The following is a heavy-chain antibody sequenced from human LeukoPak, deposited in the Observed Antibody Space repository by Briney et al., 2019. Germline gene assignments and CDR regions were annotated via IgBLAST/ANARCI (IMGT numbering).Heavy chain of an antibody. CDR2: IYTSGST. Sequence: ETLSLTCTVSGGSISSYYWSWIRQPAGKGLEWIGRIYTSGSTNYNPSLKSRVTMSVDTSKNQFSLKLSSVTAADTAVYYCAKGRGYCSSTSCPAWFDPWGQGTLVTVSS. V-gene: IGHV4-4*07. D-gene: IGHD2-2*01. J-gene: IGHJ5*02. CDR3: AKGRGYCSSTSCPAWFDP. CDR1: GGSISSYY.